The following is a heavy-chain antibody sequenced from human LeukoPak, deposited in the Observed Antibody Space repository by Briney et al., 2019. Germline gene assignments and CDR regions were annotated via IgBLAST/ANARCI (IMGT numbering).Heavy chain of an antibody. V-gene: IGHV4-59*08. Sequence: SETLSLTCTVSGGSISGYYWSWIRQPPGKEPEWIGYIYYSGSTNYNPSLKSRVTISVDTSKNQFSLKMNSVTAADTAVYYCARLASSGWSHCDYWGQGTLVTVSS. J-gene: IGHJ4*02. D-gene: IGHD6-19*01. CDR2: IYYSGST. CDR1: GGSISGYY. CDR3: ARLASSGWSHCDY.